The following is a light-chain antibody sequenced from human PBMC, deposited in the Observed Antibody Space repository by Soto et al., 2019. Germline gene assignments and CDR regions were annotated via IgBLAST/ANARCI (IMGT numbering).Light chain of an antibody. Sequence: IPMTQSPSTLSASVGDRVTITCRASQNVNKWLAWFQQKPGKVPKLLIFDASTLQTGVPSRFGGGGSGTEFTLTISGLQPDDFATYYCQQYNSYSPWTFGPGTKVDIK. CDR3: QQYNSYSPWT. J-gene: IGKJ1*01. CDR2: DAS. CDR1: QNVNKW. V-gene: IGKV1-5*01.